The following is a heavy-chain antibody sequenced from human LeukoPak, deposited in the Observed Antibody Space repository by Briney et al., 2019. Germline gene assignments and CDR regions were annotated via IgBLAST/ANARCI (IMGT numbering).Heavy chain of an antibody. CDR1: GYTFTTYG. D-gene: IGHD2-2*01. J-gene: IGHJ4*02. CDR3: AGGEVSASLYYLDC. Sequence: ASVKVSCKTSGYTFTTYGVSWVRQAPGQGLEWMGWVSGYTGNTNYAERFPRRVTMTIDTSTNKDYLALTNLRSDGTPGYLCAGGEVSASLYYLDCWGQGTLVTVS. V-gene: IGHV1-18*01. CDR2: VSGYTGNT.